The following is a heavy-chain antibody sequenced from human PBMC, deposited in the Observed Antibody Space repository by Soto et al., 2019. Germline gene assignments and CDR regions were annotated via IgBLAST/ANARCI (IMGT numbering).Heavy chain of an antibody. V-gene: IGHV3-23*01. J-gene: IGHJ6*02. CDR3: AKDLDYSPASDYYYGMDV. CDR2: ISGSGGST. Sequence: LRLSCAASGFTFSSYAMSWVRQAPGKVLEWVSAISGSGGSTYYADSVKGRFTISRDNSKNTLYLQMNSLRAEDTAVYYCAKDLDYSPASDYYYGMDVWGQGTTVTVSS. D-gene: IGHD4-4*01. CDR1: GFTFSSYA.